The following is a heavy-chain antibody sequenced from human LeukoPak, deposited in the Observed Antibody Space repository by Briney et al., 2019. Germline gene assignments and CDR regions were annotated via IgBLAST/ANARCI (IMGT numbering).Heavy chain of an antibody. V-gene: IGHV3-23*01. Sequence: GGSLRLSCAASGFTFSSYAMSWVRQAPGKGLEWVSAISGSGGSTYYADSVKGRFTISRDNSKNTLYLQMNSLRAEDTAVYYCAKVKYSGSYFGYFDYWGQGTLVTVSS. D-gene: IGHD1-26*01. J-gene: IGHJ4*02. CDR2: ISGSGGST. CDR3: AKVKYSGSYFGYFDY. CDR1: GFTFSSYA.